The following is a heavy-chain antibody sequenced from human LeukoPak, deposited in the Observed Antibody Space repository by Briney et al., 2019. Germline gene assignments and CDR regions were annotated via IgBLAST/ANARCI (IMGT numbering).Heavy chain of an antibody. J-gene: IGHJ2*01. CDR3: ARGSVTKWSYWYFDL. CDR2: IKQDGSEK. V-gene: IGHV3-7*01. D-gene: IGHD4-17*01. Sequence: GGSLRLSCAASGFTFSSYWMSWVRQAPGKGLEWVANIKQDGSEKYYVDSVKGRFTISKDNAKNSLYLQMNSLRAEDTAVYYCARGSVTKWSYWYFDLWGRGTLVTVSS. CDR1: GFTFSSYW.